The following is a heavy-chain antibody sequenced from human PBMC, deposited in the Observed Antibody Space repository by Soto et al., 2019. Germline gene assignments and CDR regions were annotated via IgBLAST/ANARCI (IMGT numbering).Heavy chain of an antibody. D-gene: IGHD3-3*01. V-gene: IGHV4-34*01. CDR2: INHSGST. CDR1: GGSFSGYY. J-gene: IGHJ5*02. CDR3: ASDPYYVFWSGYPTSVGVFDP. Sequence: SETLSLTCAVYGGSFSGYYWSWIRQPPGKGLEWIGEINHSGSTNYNPSLKSRVTISVDTSKNQFSLKLSSVTAADTAVYYCASDPYYVFWSGYPTSVGVFDPWGQGTLVTVPS.